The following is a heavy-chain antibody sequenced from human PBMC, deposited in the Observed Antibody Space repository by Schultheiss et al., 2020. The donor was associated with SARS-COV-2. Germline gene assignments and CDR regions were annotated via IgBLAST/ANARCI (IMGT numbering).Heavy chain of an antibody. CDR2: IYTSGST. CDR1: GGSFSGYY. V-gene: IGHV4-59*10. Sequence: SETLSLTCAVYGGSFSGYYWSWIRQPAGKGLEWIGRIYTSGSTYYNPSLKSRVTISVDTSKNQFSLKVTSVTAADTAVYYCARADSGDYQYKYWGQGTLVTVSS. D-gene: IGHD4-17*01. CDR3: ARADSGDYQYKY. J-gene: IGHJ4*02.